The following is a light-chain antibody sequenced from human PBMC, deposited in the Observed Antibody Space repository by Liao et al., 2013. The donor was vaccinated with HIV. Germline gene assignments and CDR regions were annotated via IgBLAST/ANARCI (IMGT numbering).Light chain of an antibody. CDR2: QDT. CDR3: QAWDSSTNYV. CDR1: KLGDKY. Sequence: YELTQPPSVSVSPGQTATITCSGDKLGDKYASWYQQRPGQSPILVIYQDTKRPSGISDRFSGSNSGNTATLTISGTQALDEADYYCQAWDSSTNYVFGTGTQVTVL. J-gene: IGLJ1*01. V-gene: IGLV3-1*01.